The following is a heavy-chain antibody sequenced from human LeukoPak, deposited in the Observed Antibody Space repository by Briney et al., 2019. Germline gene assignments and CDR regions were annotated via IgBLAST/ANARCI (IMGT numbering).Heavy chain of an antibody. Sequence: PGGSLRLSCAASGFTFNSYTMHWVRQAPGKGLEWVSSISSGSSYIYYADSVKGRFTISRDNAKNSLYLQMNSLRAEDTAVYYCARVGGTYPLADYWGQGTLVTVSS. CDR3: ARVGGTYPLADY. CDR2: ISSGSSYI. CDR1: GFTFNSYT. D-gene: IGHD1-26*01. J-gene: IGHJ4*02. V-gene: IGHV3-21*01.